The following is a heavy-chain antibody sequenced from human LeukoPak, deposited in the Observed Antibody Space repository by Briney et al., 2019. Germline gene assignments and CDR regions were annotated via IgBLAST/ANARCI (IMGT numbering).Heavy chain of an antibody. Sequence: PGGSLRLSCAASGFTFSNYAMNWVRQAPGKGLEWVSVISGSGYSTYYADSVKGRFTISRDSSKNTLYLQTNSLRAEDTAVYYCAKDYGDYAYYHYWGQGTLVTVSS. V-gene: IGHV3-23*01. J-gene: IGHJ4*02. CDR2: ISGSGYST. CDR1: GFTFSNYA. CDR3: AKDYGDYAYYHY. D-gene: IGHD4-17*01.